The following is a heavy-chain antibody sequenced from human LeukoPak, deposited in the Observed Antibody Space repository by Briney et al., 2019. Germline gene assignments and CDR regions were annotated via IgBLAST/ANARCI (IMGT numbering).Heavy chain of an antibody. D-gene: IGHD2-15*01. CDR3: ARNGYCSGGTCPTWFDP. J-gene: IGHJ5*02. V-gene: IGHV4-59*01. CDR1: GGSISSYC. CDR2: IEDGGST. Sequence: SECLSLTCTVSGGSISSYCWSWLRQPPGKGLEWIGHIEDGGSTIYNPSLKTRITISVVTSKTQFSLKLRAVTAADTAVYYYARNGYCSGGTCPTWFDPWGQGALVTVSS.